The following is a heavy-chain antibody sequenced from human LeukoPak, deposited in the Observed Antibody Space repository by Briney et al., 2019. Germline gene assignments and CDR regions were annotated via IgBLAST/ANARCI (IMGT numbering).Heavy chain of an antibody. Sequence: PGGSLRLSCAASGFTFSSYAMHWVRQAPGKGLEWVAVISYDGSNKYYADSVKGRFTISRDNSKNTLYLQMNSLRAEDTAVYYCARELGYCSSTSCWELDYWGQGTLVTVSS. V-gene: IGHV3-30-3*01. J-gene: IGHJ4*02. D-gene: IGHD2-2*01. CDR1: GFTFSSYA. CDR3: ARELGYCSSTSCWELDY. CDR2: ISYDGSNK.